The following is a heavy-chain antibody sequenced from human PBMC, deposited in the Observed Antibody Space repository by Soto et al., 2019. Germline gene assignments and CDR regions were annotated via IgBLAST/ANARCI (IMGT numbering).Heavy chain of an antibody. Sequence: SETLSLTCAVSGDSINNSHWWSWVRRTPGKGLEWIGETYHSETTNYNPSLKTRATISIDKSKNQFSLKMNSVTAADTAVYYCAREVNSSPARGPNWFDPWGQGTLVTVSS. CDR1: GDSINNSHW. V-gene: IGHV4-4*02. CDR3: AREVNSSPARGPNWFDP. CDR2: TYHSETT. J-gene: IGHJ5*02. D-gene: IGHD6-13*01.